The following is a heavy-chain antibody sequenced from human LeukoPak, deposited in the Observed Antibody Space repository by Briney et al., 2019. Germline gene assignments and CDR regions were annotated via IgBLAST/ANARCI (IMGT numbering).Heavy chain of an antibody. V-gene: IGHV3-30*18. D-gene: IGHD3-22*01. CDR1: GFTFSSYG. CDR3: AKGDSSGVTFDY. Sequence: GGSLRLSCAASGFTFSSYGMHWVRQPPGKGLEGVAVISYDGSNKYYADSVKGRFTISRDNSKNTLYLQMNSLRAEDTAVYYCAKGDSSGVTFDYWGQGTPVTVSS. J-gene: IGHJ4*02. CDR2: ISYDGSNK.